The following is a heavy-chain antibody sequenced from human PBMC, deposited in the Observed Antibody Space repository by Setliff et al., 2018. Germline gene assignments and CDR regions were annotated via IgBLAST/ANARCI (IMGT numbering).Heavy chain of an antibody. CDR3: ARLPNYVWGSPVDY. J-gene: IGHJ4*02. Sequence: NPSETLSLTCTVSGGSIRSYYWNWIRQPPGKGLEWIGYIYYSGSTNYNPSLKSRVTISIDTSKDQFSLKLISMTAADTAVYYCARLPNYVWGSPVDYWGQGTLVTVSS. D-gene: IGHD3-16*01. CDR2: IYYSGST. CDR1: GGSIRSYY. V-gene: IGHV4-59*12.